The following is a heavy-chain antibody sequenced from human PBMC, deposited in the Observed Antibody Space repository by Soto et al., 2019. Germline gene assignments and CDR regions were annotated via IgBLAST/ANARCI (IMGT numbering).Heavy chain of an antibody. CDR1: GFTFNFFG. V-gene: IGHV3-30*18. Sequence: QEQLVESGGGVVQAGRSLRLSCAASGFTFNFFGMHWVRQAPGKGLEWVAVISYDGREKYYPDSVKGRFTMSRDNSKNMVYLEMSSLRPEDTSVYYCAKERRYSFDAFDIWGHGTMVTVSS. J-gene: IGHJ3*02. D-gene: IGHD5-12*01. CDR2: ISYDGREK. CDR3: AKERRYSFDAFDI.